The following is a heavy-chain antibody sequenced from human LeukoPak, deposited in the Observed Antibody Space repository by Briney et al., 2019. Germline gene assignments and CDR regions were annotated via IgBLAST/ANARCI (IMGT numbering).Heavy chain of an antibody. CDR1: GFTFSNYG. Sequence: GGSLRLSCAASGFTFSNYGMSWVRQAPGKGLEWVSAISASGGSAYYADSVKGRFTISRDNSKNTLYLQMNSLRAEDTAVYYCAKDRGEQLWLLGGDAFDIWGQGTMVTVSS. CDR2: ISASGGSA. D-gene: IGHD5-18*01. CDR3: AKDRGEQLWLLGGDAFDI. J-gene: IGHJ3*02. V-gene: IGHV3-23*01.